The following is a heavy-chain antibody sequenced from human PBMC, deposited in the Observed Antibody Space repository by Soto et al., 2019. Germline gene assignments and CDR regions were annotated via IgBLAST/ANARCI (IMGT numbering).Heavy chain of an antibody. CDR3: ARGPTDYYDNSGNYFLDY. CDR1: GYTFTTYG. Sequence: QVQLVQSGAEVKKPGASVKVSCKASGYTFTTYGMSWVRQAPGQGLDWMGWISTYNGNTKYAERFQGRVTMTTDTTTRTAYMELRSLRSDDTAVYYCARGPTDYYDNSGNYFLDYWGQGTLVTVSS. J-gene: IGHJ4*02. CDR2: ISTYNGNT. V-gene: IGHV1-18*01. D-gene: IGHD3-22*01.